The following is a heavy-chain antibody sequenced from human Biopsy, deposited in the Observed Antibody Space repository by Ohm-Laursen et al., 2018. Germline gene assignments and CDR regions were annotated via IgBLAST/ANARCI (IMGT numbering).Heavy chain of an antibody. CDR2: IYHTGST. CDR1: GDSISSGGNY. J-gene: IGHJ4*02. Sequence: TLSFTCTVSGDSISSGGNYWSWLRQFPGKGLELIAYIYHTGSTYYNPALKSRLSIAIDTSKNQFSVSMRSVTAADTVVYYCARTDVVASIVDYWGQGTLVTVSS. D-gene: IGHD5-12*01. CDR3: ARTDVVASIVDY. V-gene: IGHV4-31*02.